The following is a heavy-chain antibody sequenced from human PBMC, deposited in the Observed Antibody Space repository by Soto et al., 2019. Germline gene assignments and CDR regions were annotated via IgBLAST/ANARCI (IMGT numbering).Heavy chain of an antibody. CDR3: AREDIADCTNGVCLFDY. Sequence: GASVKVSCKASGYTFTSYYMHWVRQAPGQGLEWMGIINPSGGSTSYAQKFQGRVTMTRDTSTSTVYMELSSLRSEDTAVYYCAREDIADCTNGVCLFDYWGQGTLVTVSS. CDR1: GYTFTSYY. D-gene: IGHD2-8*01. J-gene: IGHJ4*02. V-gene: IGHV1-46*01. CDR2: INPSGGST.